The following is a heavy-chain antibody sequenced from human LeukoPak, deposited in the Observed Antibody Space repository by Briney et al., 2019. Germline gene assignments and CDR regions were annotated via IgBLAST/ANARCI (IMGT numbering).Heavy chain of an antibody. Sequence: PSETLSLTCIVSGGSISSSYYYWGWIRQPPGKGLEWIGSIYYSGSTYYNPSLKSRVTISVDTSKNQFSLKLSSVTAVDTAVYYCAGSYSSGWYSFNYWGQGTLVTVSS. CDR2: IYYSGST. J-gene: IGHJ4*02. V-gene: IGHV4-39*01. CDR1: GGSISSSYYY. CDR3: AGSYSSGWYSFNY. D-gene: IGHD6-19*01.